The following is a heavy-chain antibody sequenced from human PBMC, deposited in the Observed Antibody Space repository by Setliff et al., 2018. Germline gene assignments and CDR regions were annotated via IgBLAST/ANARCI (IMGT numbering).Heavy chain of an antibody. J-gene: IGHJ6*03. V-gene: IGHV4-4*08. CDR3: AKVPITKVYFYMDV. Sequence: KPSETLSLTCTVSGDSIINYYWSWVRQSPGQGLEWIGYIYSSGSTNYNPSLESRVTILIDKSKNQLSLKLSSVTAADTAVYYCAKVPITKVYFYMDVWGKGTTVTVSS. D-gene: IGHD3-10*01. CDR1: GDSIINYY. CDR2: IYSSGST.